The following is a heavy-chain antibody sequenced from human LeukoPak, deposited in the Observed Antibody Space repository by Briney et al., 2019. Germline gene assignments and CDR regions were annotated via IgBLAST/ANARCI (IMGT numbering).Heavy chain of an antibody. CDR2: ISSSGSTI. J-gene: IGHJ4*02. D-gene: IGHD2-8*01. V-gene: IGHV3-48*03. Sequence: GGSLRLSCAASGFTFSSYEMNWVRQAPGKGLEWVSYISSSGSTIYYADSVKGRFTISRDNAKNSLYLQMNSLGAEDTAVYYCARVGVAGGFDYWGQGTLVTVSS. CDR3: ARVGVAGGFDY. CDR1: GFTFSSYE.